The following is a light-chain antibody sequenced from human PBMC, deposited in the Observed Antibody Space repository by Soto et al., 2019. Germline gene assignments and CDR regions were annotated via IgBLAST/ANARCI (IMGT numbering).Light chain of an antibody. Sequence: AIQLTQSPSSLSASVGDRVTITCRASQDIRNNLGWYQQKPGRAPKLLIFTASGLQSGVPSRFSGRGSGTDFTLTISSLQPEDVATYYCQKYNSAPLTFGGGTKVDIK. J-gene: IGKJ4*01. CDR3: QKYNSAPLT. CDR1: QDIRNN. V-gene: IGKV1-6*02. CDR2: TAS.